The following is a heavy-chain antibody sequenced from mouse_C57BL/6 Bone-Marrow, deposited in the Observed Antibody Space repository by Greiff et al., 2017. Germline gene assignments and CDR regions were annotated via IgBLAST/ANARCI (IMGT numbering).Heavy chain of an antibody. V-gene: IGHV1-69*01. CDR3: ARNDDDSYWYVDV. J-gene: IGHJ1*03. CDR1: GYTFTSYW. Sequence: QVQLQQPGAELVMPGASVKLSCKASGYTFTSYWMHWVKQRPGQGLEWIGEIDPSDSYTNYNQKFKGKSTLTVDKSSSTAYMQLSSLTSEDSAVYYCARNDDDSYWYVDVWGTGTTVTVSS. CDR2: IDPSDSYT. D-gene: IGHD2-3*01.